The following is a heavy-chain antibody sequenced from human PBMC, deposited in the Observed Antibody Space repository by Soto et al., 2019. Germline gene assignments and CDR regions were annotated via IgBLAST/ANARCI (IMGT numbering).Heavy chain of an antibody. CDR1: GGSISSYY. D-gene: IGHD6-13*01. J-gene: IGHJ3*02. Sequence: PSETLSLTCTVSGGSISSYYWSWILQPPRKGLEWIGYIYYSGRTNHKHSHKSRLTLSVDTSKNQLSLPLSSVTAADTTVYYCARRYSRAFDIWGQGTTVTVSS. CDR2: IYYSGRT. V-gene: IGHV4-59*08. CDR3: ARRYSRAFDI.